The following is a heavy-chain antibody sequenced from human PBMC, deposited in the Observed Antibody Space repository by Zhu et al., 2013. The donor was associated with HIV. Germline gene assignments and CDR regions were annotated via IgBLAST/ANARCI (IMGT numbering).Heavy chain of an antibody. D-gene: IGHD3-10*01. CDR1: GYTFTSYA. Sequence: QVQLVQSGAEVKKPGASVKVSCKASGYTFTSYAMHWVRQAPGQRLEWMGWINAGNGNTKYSQKFQGRVTITRDTSASTAYMELSSLRSEDTAVYYCARGAVRGVTSVLDYYGMDVWGQGTTVTVSS. J-gene: IGHJ6*02. CDR2: INAGNGNT. CDR3: ARGAVRGVTSVLDYYGMDV. V-gene: IGHV1-3*01.